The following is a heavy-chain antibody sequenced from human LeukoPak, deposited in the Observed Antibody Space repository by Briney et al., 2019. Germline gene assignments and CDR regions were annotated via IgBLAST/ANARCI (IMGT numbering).Heavy chain of an antibody. CDR3: SRQGYSAYEILDY. Sequence: SPSETLSLTCTVSGGSISSYYWSWIRQPPGKGLEWIGYIYYSGSTNYSPSLKSRVTMSVDTSENQFSLKLSSVTAADTAVYYGSRQGYSAYEILDYGGQGTLVTVSS. D-gene: IGHD5-12*01. J-gene: IGHJ4*02. V-gene: IGHV4-59*08. CDR2: IYYSGST. CDR1: GGSISSYY.